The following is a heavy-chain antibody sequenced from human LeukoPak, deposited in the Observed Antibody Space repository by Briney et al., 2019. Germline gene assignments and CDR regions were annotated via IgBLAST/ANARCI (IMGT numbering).Heavy chain of an antibody. D-gene: IGHD6-13*01. CDR3: ATTGSSSWYSSSWFDP. Sequence: GGSLRLSCAASGFTFSSYGMSWVRQAPGKGLEWVANIKQDGSEKYYVDSVKGRFTISRDNAKNSLYLQMNSLRAEDTALYYCATTGSSSWYSSSWFDPWGQGTLVTVSS. CDR1: GFTFSSYG. CDR2: IKQDGSEK. V-gene: IGHV3-7*03. J-gene: IGHJ5*02.